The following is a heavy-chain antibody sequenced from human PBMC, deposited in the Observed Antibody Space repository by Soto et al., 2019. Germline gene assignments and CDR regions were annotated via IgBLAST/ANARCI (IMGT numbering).Heavy chain of an antibody. CDR1: GGSFSGYY. V-gene: IGHV4-34*01. D-gene: IGHD1-26*01. CDR3: ARGHKGGELPHTFGMDV. Sequence: SETLSLTCAVYGGSFSGYYWSWIRQPPGKGLEWIGEINHSGSTNYNPSLKSRVTTSVDTSKNQFSLKLSSVTAADTAVYYCARGHKGGELPHTFGMDVWGQGTTVTVSS. J-gene: IGHJ6*02. CDR2: INHSGST.